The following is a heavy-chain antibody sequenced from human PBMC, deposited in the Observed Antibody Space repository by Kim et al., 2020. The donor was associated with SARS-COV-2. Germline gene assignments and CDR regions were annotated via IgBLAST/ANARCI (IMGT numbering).Heavy chain of an antibody. Sequence: GGSLRLSCAASGFTVSNYYMGWVRQAPGKGLEWVSVIYVGGYTNYADAVKGRFTISRDNSKNTLDLHMNSLRGEDTAVYYCVGDHTSGYWLWGQETLVTVSS. V-gene: IGHV3-53*01. J-gene: IGHJ4*02. D-gene: IGHD3-22*01. CDR2: IYVGGYT. CDR1: GFTVSNYY. CDR3: VGDHTSGYWL.